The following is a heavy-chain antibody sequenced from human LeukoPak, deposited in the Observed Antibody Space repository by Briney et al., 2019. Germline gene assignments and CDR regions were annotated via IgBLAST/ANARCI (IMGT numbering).Heavy chain of an antibody. D-gene: IGHD2/OR15-2a*01. V-gene: IGHV1-69*13. CDR2: IIPIFGTA. CDR3: ARTNNYYYYMDV. J-gene: IGHJ6*03. Sequence: EASVKVSCKASGGTFSSYAISWVRQAPGQGLEWMGGIIPIFGTANYAQKFQGRVTITADESTSTAYMELSSLRSEDTAVYYCARTNNYYYYMDVWGKGTTVTVSS. CDR1: GGTFSSYA.